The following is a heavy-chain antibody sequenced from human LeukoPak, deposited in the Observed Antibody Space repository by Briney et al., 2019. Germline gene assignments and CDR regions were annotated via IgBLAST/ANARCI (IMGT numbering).Heavy chain of an antibody. D-gene: IGHD5-24*01. J-gene: IGHJ4*02. Sequence: QVQLQESGPGLVKPSETLSLTCTVSGGSISSYYWSWIRQPPGKGLEWIGYIYYSGSTNYNPSLKSRVTISVDTSKNQFSLKLSSVTAADTAVYYCARRRDGYNPRYYFDYWGQGTLVTVSS. V-gene: IGHV4-59*01. CDR2: IYYSGST. CDR3: ARRRDGYNPRYYFDY. CDR1: GGSISSYY.